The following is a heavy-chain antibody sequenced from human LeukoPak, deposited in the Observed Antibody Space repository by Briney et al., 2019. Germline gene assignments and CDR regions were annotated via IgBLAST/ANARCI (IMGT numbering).Heavy chain of an antibody. V-gene: IGHV3-74*01. CDR1: GFTFSSYW. Sequence: GGSLRLSCAASGFTFSSYWMHWVRHAPGKGLVWVSRINSDGSSTSYADSVKGRFTISRDNAKNTLYLQMNSLRAEDTAVYYCASAYYYDSSGYLLGDWGQGTLVTVSS. D-gene: IGHD3-22*01. J-gene: IGHJ4*02. CDR2: INSDGSST. CDR3: ASAYYYDSSGYLLGD.